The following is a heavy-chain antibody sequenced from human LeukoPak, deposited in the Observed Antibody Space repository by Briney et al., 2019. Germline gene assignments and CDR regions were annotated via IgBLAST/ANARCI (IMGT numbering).Heavy chain of an antibody. V-gene: IGHV4-34*01. CDR2: INHSGST. D-gene: IGHD3-10*01. J-gene: IGHJ4*02. CDR3: ARGRRGDY. Sequence: SETLSLTCAVYGGSFSGYYWSWIRQPPGKGLEWIGEINHSGSTNYNPSLKSRVTISVDTSKNQFSLKLSSVTAADTAVYYCARGRRGDYWGQATLVTVSS. CDR1: GGSFSGYY.